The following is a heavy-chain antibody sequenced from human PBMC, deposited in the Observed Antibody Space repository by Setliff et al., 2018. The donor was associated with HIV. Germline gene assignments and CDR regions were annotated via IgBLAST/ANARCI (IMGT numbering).Heavy chain of an antibody. D-gene: IGHD1-26*01. CDR3: ARVGDLGSTYYFDY. Sequence: SETLSLTCTVSGGSISSGTYYWSWIRQHPGKGLEWIGYIYFSGSTSYNPSLKSRLTISVDTSKNQFSLKLSSVTAADTAVYYCARVGDLGSTYYFDYWGQGALVTVSS. CDR1: GGSISSGTYY. V-gene: IGHV4-61*01. J-gene: IGHJ4*02. CDR2: IYFSGST.